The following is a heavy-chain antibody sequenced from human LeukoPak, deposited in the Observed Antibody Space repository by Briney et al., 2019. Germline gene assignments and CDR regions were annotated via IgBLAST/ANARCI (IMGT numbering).Heavy chain of an antibody. D-gene: IGHD2-15*01. CDR3: ARGGYCSGGSCYSLYFDL. V-gene: IGHV3-53*01. CDR2: IYSGGST. Sequence: GGSLRLSCAASGFTVSSIYMTWVRQAPGKGLEWVSVIYSGGSTYYADSVKGRFTISRDNSKNTLYLQMINLRAEDTAVYYCARGGYCSGGSCYSLYFDLWGRGTLVTVSS. J-gene: IGHJ2*01. CDR1: GFTVSSIY.